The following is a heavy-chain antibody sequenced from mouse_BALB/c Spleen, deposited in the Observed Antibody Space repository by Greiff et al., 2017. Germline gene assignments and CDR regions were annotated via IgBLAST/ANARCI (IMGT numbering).Heavy chain of an antibody. D-gene: IGHD2-2*01. CDR1: GFNIKDYY. CDR2: IDPENGDT. J-gene: IGHJ4*01. CDR3: YADYGYDVDYAMDY. V-gene: IGHV14-4*02. Sequence: EVQLQESGAELVRSGASVKLSCTASGFNIKDYYMHWVKQRPEQGLEWIGWIDPENGDTEYAPKFQGKATMTADTSSNTAYLQLSSLTSEDTAVYYCYADYGYDVDYAMDYWGQGTSVTVSS.